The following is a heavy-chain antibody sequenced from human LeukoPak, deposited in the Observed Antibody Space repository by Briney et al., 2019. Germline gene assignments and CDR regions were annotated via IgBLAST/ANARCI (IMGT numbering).Heavy chain of an antibody. V-gene: IGHV3-64D*06. CDR3: VKNWCPVTTDY. D-gene: IGHD4-17*01. Sequence: GGSLRLSCSASGFTFSTHTMHWVRQAPGKGLEYVAGISGSGTTTYYADSVKGRFTISRDNTKDTLYLQMNSLRTEDTAVYYCVKNWCPVTTDYWGHGTLVTVSS. CDR1: GFTFSTHT. J-gene: IGHJ4*01. CDR2: ISGSGTTT.